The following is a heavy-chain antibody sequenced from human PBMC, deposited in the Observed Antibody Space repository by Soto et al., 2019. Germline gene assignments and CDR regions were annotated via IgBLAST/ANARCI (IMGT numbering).Heavy chain of an antibody. D-gene: IGHD3-9*01. CDR1: GGTFSSYA. CDR3: ARDLRYFDFPSGYYYYGMDV. V-gene: IGHV1-69*13. Sequence: SVKVSCKASGGTFSSYAISWVRQAPGQGLEWMGGIIPIFGTANYAQKFQGRVTITADESTSTAYMELSSLRSEDTAVYYCARDLRYFDFPSGYYYYGMDVWGQGTTVTVSS. J-gene: IGHJ6*02. CDR2: IIPIFGTA.